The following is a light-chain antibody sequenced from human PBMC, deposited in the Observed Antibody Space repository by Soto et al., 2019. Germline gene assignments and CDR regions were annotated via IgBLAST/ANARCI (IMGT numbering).Light chain of an antibody. V-gene: IGLV2-14*03. CDR1: SSDVGGFNY. CDR3: SSYSSTNTLYV. Sequence: QSALTQPASVSGSPGQSITVSCTGTSSDVGGFNYVSWYQHHPGKAPRVMIYDVSSRPSGVSNRFSGSKSGNTASLTISGLQAEDEAYYYCSSYSSTNTLYVFGTGTKLTVL. J-gene: IGLJ1*01. CDR2: DVS.